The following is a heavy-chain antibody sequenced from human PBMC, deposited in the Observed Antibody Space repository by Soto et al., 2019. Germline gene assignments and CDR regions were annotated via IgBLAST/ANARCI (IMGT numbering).Heavy chain of an antibody. Sequence: QVQLVQSGAEVKKPGASVKVSCKASGYTFTSYGISWVRQAPGQGLEWMGWISAYNGNTNYAQKRQGRVTMTANTSTSTAYMELGSLRSDDTAVYYCARVRFRESGLDRFDPWGQGTLVTVSS. CDR2: ISAYNGNT. D-gene: IGHD3-10*01. CDR1: GYTFTSYG. CDR3: ARVRFRESGLDRFDP. V-gene: IGHV1-18*01. J-gene: IGHJ5*02.